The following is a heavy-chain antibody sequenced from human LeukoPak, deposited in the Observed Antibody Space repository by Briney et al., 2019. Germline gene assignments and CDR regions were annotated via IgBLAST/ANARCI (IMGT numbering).Heavy chain of an antibody. D-gene: IGHD2-21*01. Sequence: GGSLRLSCAASGFTFSTYEFNWVRQAPGKGLEWVSYIGVGFGNIYYAESLRGRFTSSEDNAKNSVFLQLNSLSPEDTAVYYWARETADCGGDCFDYWGQGTLVTVSS. CDR1: GFTFSTYE. V-gene: IGHV3-48*03. J-gene: IGHJ4*02. CDR3: ARETADCGGDCFDY. CDR2: IGVGFGNI.